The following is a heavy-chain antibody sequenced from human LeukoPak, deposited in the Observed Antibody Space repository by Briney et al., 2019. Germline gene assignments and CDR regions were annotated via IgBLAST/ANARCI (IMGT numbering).Heavy chain of an antibody. J-gene: IGHJ4*02. CDR2: MYRDGSS. CDR3: ARDKRRYFDW. V-gene: IGHV3-66*01. CDR1: GLSVSNEF. D-gene: IGHD3-9*01. Sequence: QPGGSLRLSCEVSGLSVSNEFMTWVRQSPGRGLEWVSSMYRDGSSDYADSARDRFTISRDNSKNIVFLHMKTLRVDDTAIYYCARDKRRYFDWWGQGTRVTVSS.